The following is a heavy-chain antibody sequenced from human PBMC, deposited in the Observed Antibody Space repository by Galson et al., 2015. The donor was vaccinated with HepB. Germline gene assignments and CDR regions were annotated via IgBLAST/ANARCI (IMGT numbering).Heavy chain of an antibody. CDR3: LRITMVRGEEAENY. J-gene: IGHJ4*02. Sequence: SVKVSCKASGGTFSSYAISWVRQAPGQGLEWMGRIIPILGIANYAQKFQGRVTITADKSTSTAYMELSSLRSEDTAVYYCLRITMVRGEEAENYWGQGTLVTVSS. CDR1: GGTFSSYA. V-gene: IGHV1-69*04. D-gene: IGHD3-10*01. CDR2: IIPILGIA.